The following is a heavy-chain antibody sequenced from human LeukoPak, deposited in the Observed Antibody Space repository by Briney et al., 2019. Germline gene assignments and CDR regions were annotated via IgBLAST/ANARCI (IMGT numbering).Heavy chain of an antibody. CDR3: ARVRHYYGSGTYLDAFDI. D-gene: IGHD3-10*01. CDR2: INPRSGSP. Sequence: ASVKASCKASGYTFTSYYMHWVRQAPGQGLEWMGVINPRSGSPNYAQMFQGRVTMTRDTSTSTVYMELSSLRSEDTAVYYCARVRHYYGSGTYLDAFDIWGQGTMVTVSS. CDR1: GYTFTSYY. J-gene: IGHJ3*02. V-gene: IGHV1-46*01.